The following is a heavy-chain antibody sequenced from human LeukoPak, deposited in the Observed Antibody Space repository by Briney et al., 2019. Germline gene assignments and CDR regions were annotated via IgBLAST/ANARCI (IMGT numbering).Heavy chain of an antibody. V-gene: IGHV4-38-2*02. CDR2: NYNSGRT. J-gene: IGHJ6*03. Sequence: SETLSLPCTVSGYSISSGYYWGWIRQPPGEGLGWVGSNYNSGRTYYNPSLKSRVTISVDTSKNQFSLKLSSVTAADTAVYYCARDRGYDFWSGYGYYYMDVWGKGTTVTVSS. D-gene: IGHD3-3*01. CDR1: GYSISSGYY. CDR3: ARDRGYDFWSGYGYYYMDV.